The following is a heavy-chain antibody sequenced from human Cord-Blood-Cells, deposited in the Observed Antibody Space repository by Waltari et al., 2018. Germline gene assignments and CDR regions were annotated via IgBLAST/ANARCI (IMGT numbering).Heavy chain of an antibody. CDR3: ARVSGSSSSFDY. Sequence: QVQLQQWGAGLLKPSETLSLTCAVYGGSFSGYYWSWIRQPPGKGLEWIGEINHSGSTNYNPSLKSRVTISVDTSKNQFSLKLSSVTAADTAVYYCARVSGSSSSFDYWGQGTLVTVSS. D-gene: IGHD6-6*01. J-gene: IGHJ4*02. CDR2: INHSGST. V-gene: IGHV4-34*01. CDR1: GGSFSGYY.